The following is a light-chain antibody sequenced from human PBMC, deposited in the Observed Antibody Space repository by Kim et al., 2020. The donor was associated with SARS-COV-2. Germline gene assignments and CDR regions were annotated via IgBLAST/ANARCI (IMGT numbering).Light chain of an antibody. J-gene: IGKJ1*01. CDR1: RGLSDY. Sequence: DIQMTQSPSSLSASVGDRVTITCRASRGLSDYLARFQQKPGKAPKSLIYAASKLHSGVPSRFSGSGSGTEFTLTISSLQPEDFATYYCQQYQTYLWTFGQGTKVDIK. CDR3: QQYQTYLWT. CDR2: AAS. V-gene: IGKV1-16*01.